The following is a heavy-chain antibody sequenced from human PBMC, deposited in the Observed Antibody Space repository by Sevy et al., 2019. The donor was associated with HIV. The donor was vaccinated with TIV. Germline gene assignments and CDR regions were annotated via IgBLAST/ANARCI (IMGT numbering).Heavy chain of an antibody. J-gene: IGHJ4*02. CDR2: ISGSGSST. D-gene: IGHD3-10*01. Sequence: GGSLRLSCAASGFTFSTYAMTWVRQAPGGGLEWISVISGSGSSTYYADSVKGRFTISRDNSKNTLFLQMNSLRADDTAVYHCAKDRVSGTYYSGDFDYWGQGTLVTVSS. CDR3: AKDRVSGTYYSGDFDY. V-gene: IGHV3-23*01. CDR1: GFTFSTYA.